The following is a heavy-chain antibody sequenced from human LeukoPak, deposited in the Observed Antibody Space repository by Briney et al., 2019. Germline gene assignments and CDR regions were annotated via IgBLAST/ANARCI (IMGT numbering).Heavy chain of an antibody. D-gene: IGHD3-3*01. CDR3: ARDEGSGYYTTFDY. Sequence: GGSLRLSCAASGFTFSSYGMRWVRQAPGKGLEWVAVIWYDGSNKYYADSVKGRFTISRDNSKNTLYLQMNSLRAEDTAVYYCARDEGSGYYTTFDYWGQGTLVTVSS. CDR1: GFTFSSYG. J-gene: IGHJ4*02. CDR2: IWYDGSNK. V-gene: IGHV3-33*01.